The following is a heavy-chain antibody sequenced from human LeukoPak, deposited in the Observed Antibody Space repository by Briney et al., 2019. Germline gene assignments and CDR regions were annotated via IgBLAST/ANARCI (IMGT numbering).Heavy chain of an antibody. CDR1: GYTLTDYY. Sequence: GASVKVSCKASGYTLTDYYMHWVRQAPGQGLEWMGWINPNSGGTKYAQKFQGRVIMTRDTSISTAYMDLSSLRSDDTAVYYCARSEIPLAYYYWGQGTLVTVFS. J-gene: IGHJ4*02. D-gene: IGHD6-19*01. CDR3: ARSEIPLAYYY. CDR2: INPNSGGT. V-gene: IGHV1-2*02.